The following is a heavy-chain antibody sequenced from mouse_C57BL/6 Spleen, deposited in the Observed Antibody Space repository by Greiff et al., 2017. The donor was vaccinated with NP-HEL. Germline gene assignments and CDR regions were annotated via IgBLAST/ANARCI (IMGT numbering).Heavy chain of an antibody. CDR2: IYPGSGNT. J-gene: IGHJ2*01. V-gene: IGHV1-76*01. CDR3: ARSQDWDVFDY. CDR1: GYTFTDYY. D-gene: IGHD4-1*01. Sequence: VQLQQSGAELVRPGASVKLSCKASGYTFTDYYINWVKQRPGQGLEWIARIYPGSGNTYYNEKFKGKATLTAEKSSSTAYMQLSSLTSEDSAVYFCARSQDWDVFDYWGQGTTLTVSS.